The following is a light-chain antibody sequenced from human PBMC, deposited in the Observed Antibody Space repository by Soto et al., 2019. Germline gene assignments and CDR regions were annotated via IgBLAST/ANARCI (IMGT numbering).Light chain of an antibody. V-gene: IGKV3-20*01. J-gene: IGKJ3*01. CDR3: QQYGSSPIT. CDR1: QSVSSSY. CDR2: GAF. Sequence: IVLTQSPGTLSLSPGERATLSCRASQSVSSSYLAWYQQKPGQAPRLLIYGAFSRDTGIPDRFSGSGSGTDVTLTISRLEPEDFAVYYCQQYGSSPITFGPGTKVDIK.